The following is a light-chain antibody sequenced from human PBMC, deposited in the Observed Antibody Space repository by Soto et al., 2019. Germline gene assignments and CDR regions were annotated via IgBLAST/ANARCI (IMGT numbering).Light chain of an antibody. Sequence: DIQMTQSPSTLSASVGDTVTITCRASESISSWLAWYQQKPGKAPKLLIYDASSLESGVPSRFSGSGSGTEFTLTISSLQPDDFATYYCQQYNSYTWTFGQGTKVDI. CDR2: DAS. J-gene: IGKJ1*01. CDR1: ESISSW. CDR3: QQYNSYTWT. V-gene: IGKV1-5*01.